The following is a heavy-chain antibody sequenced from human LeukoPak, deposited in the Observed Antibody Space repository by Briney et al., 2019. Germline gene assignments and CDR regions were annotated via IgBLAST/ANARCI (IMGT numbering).Heavy chain of an antibody. CDR2: IYSGGSA. V-gene: IGHV3-53*01. Sequence: RAGGSLRLSCAASGFTVSSNYMSWVRQAPGKGLEWVSVIYSGGSAYYADSVKGRFTISRDNPKNNLYLQMNNLRAEDTAMYYCARDQRWRQLDYGGQETLVTVS. CDR3: ARDQRWRQLDY. CDR1: GFTVSSNY. J-gene: IGHJ4*02. D-gene: IGHD5-24*01.